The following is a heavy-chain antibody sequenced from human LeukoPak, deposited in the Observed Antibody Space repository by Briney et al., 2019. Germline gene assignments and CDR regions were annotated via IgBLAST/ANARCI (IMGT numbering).Heavy chain of an antibody. CDR2: IRYDGSKK. CDR1: GFTFSSYG. J-gene: IGHJ4*02. CDR3: AKAQFPYSGYVYY. V-gene: IGHV3-30*02. D-gene: IGHD5-12*01. Sequence: TGGSLRLSCAASGFTFSSYGMHWVRQAPGKGLEWVAFIRYDGSKKYYADSVKGRFTISRDNSKNTLYLQMNSLRAEDTAVYYCAKAQFPYSGYVYYWGQGTLVTISS.